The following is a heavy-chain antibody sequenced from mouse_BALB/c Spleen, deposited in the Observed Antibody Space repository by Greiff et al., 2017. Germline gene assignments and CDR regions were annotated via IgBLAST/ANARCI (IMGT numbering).Heavy chain of an antibody. CDR3: AREILRLRYFDV. Sequence: EVQLQQSGAELVKPGASVKLSCTASGFNIKDTYMHWVKQRPEQGLEWIGRIDPANGNTKYDPKFQGKATITADTSSNTAYLQLSSLTSEDTAVYYCAREILRLRYFDVWGAGTTVTVSS. CDR2: IDPANGNT. J-gene: IGHJ1*01. CDR1: GFNIKDTY. V-gene: IGHV14-3*02. D-gene: IGHD1-2*01.